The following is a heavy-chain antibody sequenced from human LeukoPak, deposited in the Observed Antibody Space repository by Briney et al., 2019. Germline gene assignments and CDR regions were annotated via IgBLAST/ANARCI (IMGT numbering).Heavy chain of an antibody. D-gene: IGHD3-22*01. V-gene: IGHV3-49*04. CDR1: GFTFGDYA. J-gene: IGHJ4*02. CDR2: IRSNSYGGTA. Sequence: GGSLRLSCIASGFTFGDYAMSWVRQAPGKGLEWVGFIRSNSYGGTADYAASVKGRFSISRDDSKSIAYLQMNSLKTEDTAVYYCTRDAESRYYDSSGYPYWGQGTLVTVSS. CDR3: TRDAESRYYDSSGYPY.